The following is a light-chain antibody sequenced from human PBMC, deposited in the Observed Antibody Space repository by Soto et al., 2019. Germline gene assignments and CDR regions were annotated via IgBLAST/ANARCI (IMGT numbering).Light chain of an antibody. V-gene: IGKV3-20*01. CDR3: QQYDDSPLT. Sequence: DIVLSQSPGTLSLSPGERATLSCRASLSVSSIYLAWYQQKPGQAPRLLIYGASNRATGVPDRFSGGGSATDFTLTISRLEPEDFAVYYCQQYDDSPLTFGGGTKVDIK. J-gene: IGKJ4*01. CDR1: LSVSSIY. CDR2: GAS.